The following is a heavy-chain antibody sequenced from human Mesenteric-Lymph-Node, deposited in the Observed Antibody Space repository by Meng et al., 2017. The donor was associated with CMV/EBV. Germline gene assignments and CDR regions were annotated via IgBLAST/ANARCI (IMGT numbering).Heavy chain of an antibody. J-gene: IGHJ4*02. CDR2: IRYDGSNK. CDR1: GFTFSSYG. Sequence: GESLKISCAASGFTFSSYGMHWVRQAPGKGLEWVAFIRYDGSNKSYANSVKGRFTFSRDNSKNTLYLQMNSLRGEDTAVYYCAKDSVATSIDYWGQGTLVTVSS. CDR3: AKDSVATSIDY. V-gene: IGHV3-30*02. D-gene: IGHD5-12*01.